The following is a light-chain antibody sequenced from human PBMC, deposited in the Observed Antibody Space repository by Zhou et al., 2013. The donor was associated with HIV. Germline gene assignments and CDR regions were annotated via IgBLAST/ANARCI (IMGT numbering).Light chain of an antibody. J-gene: IGKJ3*01. CDR1: QSLTNY. CDR2: DTF. CDR3: LHLDKFT. Sequence: DTVLTQSPVTLSLSPGERATLSCRASQSLTNYLAWYQQKPGQSPRLLIYDTFNRATGIPPRFSGSGSGTDFTLTISSLEPEDSAVYYCLHLDKFTFGPGTTVEIK. V-gene: IGKV3-11*01.